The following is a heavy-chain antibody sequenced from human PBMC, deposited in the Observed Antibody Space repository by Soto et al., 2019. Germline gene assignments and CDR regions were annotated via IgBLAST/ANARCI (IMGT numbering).Heavy chain of an antibody. CDR3: ARVAGSSWYGFGDY. CDR2: INAGNGNT. J-gene: IGHJ4*02. Sequence: ASVKVSCKASGYTFTSYAMHWVRQAPGQRLEWMGWINAGNGNTKYSQKFQGRVTITRDTSASTAYMELSSLRSEDTAVYYCARVAGSSWYGFGDYWRQGTLVTVSS. D-gene: IGHD6-13*01. CDR1: GYTFTSYA. V-gene: IGHV1-3*01.